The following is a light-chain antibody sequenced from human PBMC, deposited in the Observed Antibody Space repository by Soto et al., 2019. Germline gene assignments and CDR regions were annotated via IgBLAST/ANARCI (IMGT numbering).Light chain of an antibody. CDR2: SNN. J-gene: IGLJ2*01. V-gene: IGLV1-44*01. CDR3: AAWDGSLNGVL. CDR1: SSNIGTNT. Sequence: QSVLTQPPSASGTPGKRFTISCSGSSSNIGTNTVNWYRQLPGSAPKFLIYSNNQRPSGVPDRFSGSKSGTSASLAISGLQPDDEADYYCAAWDGSLNGVLFGGGTKVTVL.